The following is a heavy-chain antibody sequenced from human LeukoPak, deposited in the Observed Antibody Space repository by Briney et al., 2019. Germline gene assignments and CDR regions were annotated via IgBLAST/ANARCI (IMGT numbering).Heavy chain of an antibody. J-gene: IGHJ4*02. CDR3: ARAPRGRDGYNPYYFDY. V-gene: IGHV3-23*01. D-gene: IGHD5-24*01. Sequence: GGSLRLSCAASGFTFSSYAVSWVRQAPGKGLEWVSAISGSGGSTYYADSVKGRFTISRDNSKNTLYLQMNSLRAEDTAVYYCARAPRGRDGYNPYYFDYWGQGTLVTFSS. CDR1: GFTFSSYA. CDR2: ISGSGGST.